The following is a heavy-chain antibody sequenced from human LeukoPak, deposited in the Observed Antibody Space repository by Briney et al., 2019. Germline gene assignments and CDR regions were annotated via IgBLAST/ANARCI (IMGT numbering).Heavy chain of an antibody. CDR3: AKDQYYYGSGSPSGGFDP. V-gene: IGHV3-30*18. J-gene: IGHJ5*02. CDR1: GFTFSSYG. Sequence: GGSLRLSCAASGFTFSSYGMHWVRQAPGKGLEWVAVISYDGSNKYYADSVKGRFTISRDNSKNTLYLQMNSLRAEDTAVYYCAKDQYYYGSGSPSGGFDPWGQGTLVTVSS. CDR2: ISYDGSNK. D-gene: IGHD3-10*01.